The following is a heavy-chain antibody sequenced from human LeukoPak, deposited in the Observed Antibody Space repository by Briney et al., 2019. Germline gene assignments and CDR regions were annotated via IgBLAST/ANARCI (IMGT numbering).Heavy chain of an antibody. V-gene: IGHV3-74*01. CDR1: GFTFSTYW. D-gene: IGHD2-21*02. J-gene: IGHJ4*02. Sequence: GGSLRLSCAASGFTFSTYWMHWVRQAPGKGLVWVSGIRGDESKTIYADSVKGRFTISRDNAKNTLYLQMNSLRAEDTAVYYCARDTASAFDYWGQGTLVTVSS. CDR3: ARDTASAFDY. CDR2: IRGDESKT.